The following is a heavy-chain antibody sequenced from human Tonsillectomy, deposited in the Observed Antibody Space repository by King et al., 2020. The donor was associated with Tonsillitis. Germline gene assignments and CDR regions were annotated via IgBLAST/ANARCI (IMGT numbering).Heavy chain of an antibody. J-gene: IGHJ4*02. V-gene: IGHV3-7*01. CDR2: IKQDGSEK. CDR3: ARETYYDILTGYYFGYYFDY. Sequence: VQLVQSGGGLVQPGGSLRLSCAASGFTFSNYWMSWVRQAPGKGLEWVANIKQDGSEKYYVDSVKGRFTISRDNAKNSLYLQMNSLRAEDTAVYYCARETYYDILTGYYFGYYFDYWGQGTLVTVSS. D-gene: IGHD3-9*01. CDR1: GFTFSNYW.